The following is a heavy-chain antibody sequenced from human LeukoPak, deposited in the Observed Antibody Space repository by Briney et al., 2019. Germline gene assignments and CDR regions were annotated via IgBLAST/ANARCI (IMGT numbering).Heavy chain of an antibody. V-gene: IGHV3-30*18. D-gene: IGHD1-14*01. Sequence: GGSLRLSCAASGLTLRSFGMHWVRQAAGKGLEWVTFISYDGSDEHYADSVKGRFTISRDTSKNTLYLQMNSLRVEDTAVYFCVKGLGNLFDDWGQGTLVTVSS. CDR3: VKGLGNLFDD. J-gene: IGHJ4*02. CDR1: GLTLRSFG. CDR2: ISYDGSDE.